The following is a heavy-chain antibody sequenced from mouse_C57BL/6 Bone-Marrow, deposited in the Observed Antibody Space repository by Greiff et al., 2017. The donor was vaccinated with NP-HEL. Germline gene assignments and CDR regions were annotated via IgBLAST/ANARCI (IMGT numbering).Heavy chain of an antibody. D-gene: IGHD1-1*01. Sequence: EVQRVESGGDLVKPGGSLKLSCAASGFTFSSYGMSWVRQTPDKRLEWVATISSGGSYTYYPDSVKGRFTISRDNAKNTLYLQMSSLKSEDTAMYYCARQGYYGSREVYAMDYWGQGTSVTVSS. CDR3: ARQGYYGSREVYAMDY. V-gene: IGHV5-6*01. CDR2: ISSGGSYT. J-gene: IGHJ4*01. CDR1: GFTFSSYG.